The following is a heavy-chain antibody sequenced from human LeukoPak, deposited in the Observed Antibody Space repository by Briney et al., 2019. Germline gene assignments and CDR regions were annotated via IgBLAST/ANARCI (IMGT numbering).Heavy chain of an antibody. CDR2: IIPIFGTA. D-gene: IGHD6-19*01. J-gene: IGHJ5*02. V-gene: IGHV1-69*13. CDR1: GGTFSSYA. Sequence: SVKVSCKASGGTFSSYAISWVRQAPGQGLEWMGGIIPIFGTANYAQKFQGRVTITADESTSTAYMELSSLRSEDTAVYYCARDSGSGYNWFDPWGQGALVTVSS. CDR3: ARDSGSGYNWFDP.